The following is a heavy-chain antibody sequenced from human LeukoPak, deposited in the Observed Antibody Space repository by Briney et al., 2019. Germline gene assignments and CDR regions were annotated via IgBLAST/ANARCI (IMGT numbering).Heavy chain of an antibody. CDR1: GGSISSGDYY. V-gene: IGHV4-31*03. J-gene: IGHJ4*02. D-gene: IGHD3-22*01. CDR3: ARGYYDSSGYYELDY. CDR2: IYYSGST. Sequence: SETLSLTCTVSGGSISSGDYYWSWIRQHPGKGLEWIGYIYYSGSTHYNPSLKSRVTISVDTSKNQFSLKLSSVTAADTAVYYCARGYYDSSGYYELDYLGQGTLVTVSS.